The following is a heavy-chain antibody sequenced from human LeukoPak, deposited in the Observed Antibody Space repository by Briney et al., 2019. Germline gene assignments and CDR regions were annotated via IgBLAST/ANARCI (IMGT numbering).Heavy chain of an antibody. CDR3: ARDLGYCSGGSCYFGFFYYFDY. J-gene: IGHJ4*02. D-gene: IGHD2-15*01. Sequence: PGGSLRLSCAASGFTFNIYSMNWVRQAPGKGLEWISFVRHDSSDIYYADSVRGRFTISRDNAYNSLHLQMNSLRADDTAVYYCARDLGYCSGGSCYFGFFYYFDYWGQGTLVTVSS. V-gene: IGHV3-48*01. CDR1: GFTFNIYS. CDR2: VRHDSSDI.